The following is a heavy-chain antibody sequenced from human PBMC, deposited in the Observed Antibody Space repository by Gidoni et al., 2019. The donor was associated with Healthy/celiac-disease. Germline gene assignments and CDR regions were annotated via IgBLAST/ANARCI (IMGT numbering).Heavy chain of an antibody. CDR2: IYYSGST. Sequence: PGLVKPSETLSLTCTVSGGSISSYYWSWIRQPPGKGLEWIGYIYYSGSTNYNPSLKSRVTISVDTSKNQFSLKLSSVTAADTAVYYCARGRGDYGDYGFDYWGQGTLVTVSS. V-gene: IGHV4-59*01. CDR1: GGSISSYY. D-gene: IGHD4-17*01. CDR3: ARGRGDYGDYGFDY. J-gene: IGHJ4*02.